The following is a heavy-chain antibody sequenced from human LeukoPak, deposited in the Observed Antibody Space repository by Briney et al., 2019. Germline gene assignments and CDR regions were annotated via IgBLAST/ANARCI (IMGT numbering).Heavy chain of an antibody. J-gene: IGHJ6*03. CDR2: IYYSGST. CDR1: GGSISSYY. CDR3: ARTTEGGYTYGYFYYYYMDV. Sequence: SETLSLTCTVSGGSISSYYWSWIRQPPGKGLEWIGDIYYSGSTNYNPSLKSRVTISVDTSKNQFSLKLTSVTAADTAVYYCARTTEGGYTYGYFYYYYMDVWGKGTTVTISS. V-gene: IGHV4-59*01. D-gene: IGHD5-18*01.